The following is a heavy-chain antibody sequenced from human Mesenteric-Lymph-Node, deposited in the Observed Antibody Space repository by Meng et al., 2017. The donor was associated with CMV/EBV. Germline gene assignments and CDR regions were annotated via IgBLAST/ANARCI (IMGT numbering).Heavy chain of an antibody. CDR2: IIPIYGTP. J-gene: IGHJ6*02. CDR3: ARAGIDPRRGNYYGMDV. Sequence: SVKVSCKASRGTLSNYAISWVRQAPGQGLEWMGGIIPIYGTPDYAQKFQGRVTITTDEPTSTAYMELSSLRSEDTAVYYCARAGIDPRRGNYYGMDVWGRGTTVTVSS. CDR1: RGTLSNYA. V-gene: IGHV1-69*05. D-gene: IGHD6-6*01.